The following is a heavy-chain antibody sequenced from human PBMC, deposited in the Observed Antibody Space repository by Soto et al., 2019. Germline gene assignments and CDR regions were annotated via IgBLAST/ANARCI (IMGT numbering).Heavy chain of an antibody. CDR2: ISYDGSNK. V-gene: IGHV3-30*18. CDR1: GFTFSSYG. D-gene: IGHD6-19*01. J-gene: IGHJ4*02. Sequence: GGSLRLSCAASGFTFSSYGMHWVRQAPGKGLEWVAVISYDGSNKYYADSVKGRFTISRDNSKNTLYLQMNSLRAEDTAVYYCAKDDRQWLFYFDYWGQGTLVTVSS. CDR3: AKDDRQWLFYFDY.